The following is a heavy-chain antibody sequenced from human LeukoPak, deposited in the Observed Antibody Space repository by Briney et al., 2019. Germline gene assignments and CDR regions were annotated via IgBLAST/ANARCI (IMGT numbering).Heavy chain of an antibody. CDR2: IDLDDDK. D-gene: IGHD2-15*01. CDR3: ARIRGYCSGGSCPTRYKYYYYYMDV. J-gene: IGHJ6*03. V-gene: IGHV2-70*11. Sequence: SGPALVKPTQTLTLTCTFSGFSLSTSGMCVSWIRQPPGKALEWLARIDLDDDKYYSTSLKTRLTISKDTSKNQVVLTMTNMDPVDTATYYCARIRGYCSGGSCPTRYKYYYYYMDVWSKGTTVTVSS. CDR1: GFSLSTSGMC.